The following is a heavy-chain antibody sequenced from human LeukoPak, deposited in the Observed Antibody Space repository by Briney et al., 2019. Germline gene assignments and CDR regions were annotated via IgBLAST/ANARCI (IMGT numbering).Heavy chain of an antibody. Sequence: SETLSLTCTVSGGSINSYYWSWIRQPPGKGLEWIGYIYYTGSTNYNPSLRSRVTMSVGTSKNQFSLKLSSVTAADTAVYYCARFSGGSWFDYWGQGTLVTVSS. CDR1: GGSINSYY. D-gene: IGHD6-13*01. CDR3: ARFSGGSWFDY. V-gene: IGHV4-59*01. CDR2: IYYTGST. J-gene: IGHJ4*02.